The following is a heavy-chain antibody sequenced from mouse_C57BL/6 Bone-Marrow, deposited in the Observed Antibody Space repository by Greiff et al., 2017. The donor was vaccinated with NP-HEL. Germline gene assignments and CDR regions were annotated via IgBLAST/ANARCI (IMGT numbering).Heavy chain of an antibody. Sequence: VQLQQSGAELVRPGASVKLSCTASGFNITDDYMHWVKQRPEQGLEWIGWIDPENGDTEYASKFQGKATITADTSSNTAYLQLSSLTSEDTAVYYCTTRYGKWLFAYWGQGTLVTVSA. CDR1: GFNITDDY. J-gene: IGHJ3*01. D-gene: IGHD2-1*01. CDR3: TTRYGKWLFAY. CDR2: IDPENGDT. V-gene: IGHV14-4*01.